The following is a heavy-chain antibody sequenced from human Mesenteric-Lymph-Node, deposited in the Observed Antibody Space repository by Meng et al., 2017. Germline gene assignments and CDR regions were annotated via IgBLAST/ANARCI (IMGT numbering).Heavy chain of an antibody. D-gene: IGHD1-14*01. V-gene: IGHV3-23*01. CDR1: GLTFSIYG. CDR2: IRDSGDTT. J-gene: IGHJ5*02. Sequence: GGSLRLSCAASGLTFSIYGLTWVRQAPGKGLEWVATIRDSGDTTVYADSLRGRFTISRDRSTNTLYLQMNSLRAEDTAVYYCAAPPSPARMFDPWGQGTLVTVSS. CDR3: AAPPSPARMFDP.